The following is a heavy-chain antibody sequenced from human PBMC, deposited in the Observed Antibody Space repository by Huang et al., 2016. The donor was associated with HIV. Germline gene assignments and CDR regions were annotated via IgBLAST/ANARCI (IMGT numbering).Heavy chain of an antibody. D-gene: IGHD3-3*02. CDR1: GGTFKKYA. CDR2: SIPLYGSA. J-gene: IGHJ6*03. V-gene: IGHV1-69*13. CDR3: AKFAAGQPFHFYYYMDA. Sequence: SSVKFSCKASGGTFKKYAISWVRQAPGQGLEWMGVSIPLYGSAEYAEKFQDRVTLTADGSTNTAYLELDRLTSEDTAVYYCAKFAAGQPFHFYYYMDAWGDGTTVIVSS.